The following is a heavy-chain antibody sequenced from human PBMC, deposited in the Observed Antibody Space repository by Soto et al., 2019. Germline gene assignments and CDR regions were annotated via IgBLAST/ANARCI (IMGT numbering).Heavy chain of an antibody. Sequence: QVQLVESGGGVVQPGRSLRLSCAASGFTFSSYGMHWVRQAPGKGLEWVAVISSDGSNKYYADSVKGQFTISRDNSKNTLYLQMNSLRAEDKAVYYCVGGYYFGDYWGQGTLVTVSS. J-gene: IGHJ4*02. CDR3: VGGYYFGDY. CDR2: ISSDGSNK. D-gene: IGHD3-22*01. V-gene: IGHV3-30*03. CDR1: GFTFSSYG.